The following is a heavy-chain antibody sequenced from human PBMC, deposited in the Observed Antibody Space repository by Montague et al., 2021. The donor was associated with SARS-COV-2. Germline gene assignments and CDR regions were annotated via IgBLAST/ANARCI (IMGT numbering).Heavy chain of an antibody. Sequence: SETLSLTCAVYGGSFTDFYWTWIRQPPGKGLEWIGESNDRGSSNYNPSLKNRVTISEDKSKNQISLKLTSVTAADTATYYCARGRVTVFVILIAFPAARAIDVWGQGTTVTVS. J-gene: IGHJ3*01. CDR2: SNDRGSS. CDR1: GGSFTDFY. D-gene: IGHD2/OR15-2a*01. V-gene: IGHV4-34*01. CDR3: ARGRVTVFVILIAFPAARAIDV.